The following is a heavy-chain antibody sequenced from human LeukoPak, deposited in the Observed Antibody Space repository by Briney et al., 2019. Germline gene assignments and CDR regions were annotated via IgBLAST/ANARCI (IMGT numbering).Heavy chain of an antibody. D-gene: IGHD6-19*01. CDR3: AREKAAPLSSGSAGGAFDI. V-gene: IGHV4-34*01. J-gene: IGHJ3*02. CDR2: INHSGST. CDR1: GGSFSGYY. Sequence: SETLSLTCAVYGGSFSGYYWSWIRQPPGKGLEWIGEINHSGSTNYNPSLKSRVTISVDTSKNQFSLKLSSVTAADTAVYYCAREKAAPLSSGSAGGAFDIWGQGTMVTVSS.